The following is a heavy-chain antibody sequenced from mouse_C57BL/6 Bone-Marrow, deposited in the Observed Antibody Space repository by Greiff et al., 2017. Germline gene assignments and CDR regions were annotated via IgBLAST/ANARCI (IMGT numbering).Heavy chain of an antibody. Sequence: VQLQQSGAELVRPGASVKMSCKTSGYTFISYGINWVKQRPGQGLEWIGYIYSGNGYTEYNEKFKGKATLTSDTSSSTAYVQLSSLTSEDSAIYVCARENYGRSDDYWGQGTTLTVSS. CDR2: IYSGNGYT. CDR3: ARENYGRSDDY. CDR1: GYTFISYG. D-gene: IGHD1-1*01. V-gene: IGHV1-58*01. J-gene: IGHJ2*01.